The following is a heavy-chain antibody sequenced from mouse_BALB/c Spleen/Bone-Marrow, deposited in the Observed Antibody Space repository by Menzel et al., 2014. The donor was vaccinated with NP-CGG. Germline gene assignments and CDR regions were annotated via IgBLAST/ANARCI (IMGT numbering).Heavy chain of an antibody. V-gene: IGHV1-87*01. D-gene: IGHD1-1*01. CDR2: IYPGDGDT. CDR1: GYTFTSYW. CDR3: AREGYYYGSSTYYAMDY. Sequence: VQRVESGAELARPGASVKLSCKASGYTFTSYWMQWVKQRPGQGLEWIGAIYPGDGDTRYTQKFKGKATLTADKSSSTAYMQLSSLASEDSAVYYCAREGYYYGSSTYYAMDYWGQGTSVTVSS. J-gene: IGHJ4*01.